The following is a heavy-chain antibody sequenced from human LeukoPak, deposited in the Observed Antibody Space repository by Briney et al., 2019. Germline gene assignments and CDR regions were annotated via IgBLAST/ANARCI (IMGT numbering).Heavy chain of an antibody. D-gene: IGHD7-27*01. CDR2: INSDGSST. V-gene: IGHV3-74*01. CDR1: GFTFSSYW. J-gene: IGHJ6*03. CDR3: AKSLGYYYYYMDV. Sequence: GGSLRLSCAASGFTFSSYWMHWVRQAPGKGLVWVSRINSDGSSTSYADSVKGRFTISRDNAKNTLYLQMNSLRAEDTAVYYCAKSLGYYYYYMDVWGKGTTVTISS.